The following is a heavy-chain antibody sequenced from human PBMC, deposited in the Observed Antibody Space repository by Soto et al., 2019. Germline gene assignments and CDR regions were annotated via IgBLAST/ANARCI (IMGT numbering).Heavy chain of an antibody. J-gene: IGHJ6*02. V-gene: IGHV1-18*01. Sequence: QVQLVQSGAEVKKPGASVKVSCKASGYTFTSYGISWVQQAPGQGLEWMGWISAYNGNTNYAQKLQGRVTMTRDTSTSTAYMELRSLRSDDTAVYYCSVPTVTTFAYGMDVWGQGTTVTVSS. CDR3: SVPTVTTFAYGMDV. CDR1: GYTFTSYG. D-gene: IGHD4-17*01. CDR2: ISAYNGNT.